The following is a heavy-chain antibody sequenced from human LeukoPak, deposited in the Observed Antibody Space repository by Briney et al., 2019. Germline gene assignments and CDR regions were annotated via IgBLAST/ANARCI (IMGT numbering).Heavy chain of an antibody. CDR3: ARHAGSGYSGDVDY. D-gene: IGHD3-22*01. CDR2: IYYGGST. Sequence: TSVTLSLTCTVSGGSISSYYWRWLRQPRGKGLERRGNIYYGGSTNYNPSLKGRVTISVDTSKSQSSLKLRSVTAADTAVYYCARHAGSGYSGDVDYWGQGTLVTVSS. J-gene: IGHJ4*02. CDR1: GGSISSYY. V-gene: IGHV4-59*01.